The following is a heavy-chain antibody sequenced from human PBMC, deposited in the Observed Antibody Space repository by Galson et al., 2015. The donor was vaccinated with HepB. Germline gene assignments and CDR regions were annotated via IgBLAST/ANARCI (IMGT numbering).Heavy chain of an antibody. Sequence: SLRLSCAASGFTVSSNYMSWVRQAPGKGLEWVSVIYSGGSTYYADSVKGRFTISRDNAKNSLYLQMNSLRAEDTAVYYCVRVVFAMARAMDVWGQGTTVTASS. J-gene: IGHJ6*02. V-gene: IGHV3-66*01. CDR3: VRVVFAMARAMDV. D-gene: IGHD5-18*01. CDR2: IYSGGST. CDR1: GFTVSSNY.